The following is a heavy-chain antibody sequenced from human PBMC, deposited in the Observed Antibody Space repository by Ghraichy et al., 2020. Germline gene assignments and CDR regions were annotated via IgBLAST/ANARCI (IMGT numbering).Heavy chain of an antibody. J-gene: IGHJ4*02. V-gene: IGHV4-39*01. CDR2: IYYSGST. Sequence: SETLSLTCTVSGGSISSSSYYWGWIRQPPGKGLEWIGSIYYSGSTYYNPSLKSRVTISVDTSKNQFSLKLSSVTAADTAVYYCARRARGGWYHFDYWGQGTLVTVSS. CDR1: GGSISSSSYY. CDR3: ARRARGGWYHFDY. D-gene: IGHD6-19*01.